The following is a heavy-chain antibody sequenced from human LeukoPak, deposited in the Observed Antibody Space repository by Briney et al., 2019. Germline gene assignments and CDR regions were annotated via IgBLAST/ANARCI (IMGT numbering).Heavy chain of an antibody. D-gene: IGHD3-22*01. CDR2: ISGSGGST. CDR1: GFTFSNYA. Sequence: PGGSLRLSCAASGFTFSNYAMRWVRQAPGKGLEWVSTISGSGGSTYYADSVKGRFTISRDNSKNTLYLQMNSLRAEDTAVYYCAKGSPYYYDSSGYYFYFDYWGQGTLVTVSS. V-gene: IGHV3-23*01. J-gene: IGHJ4*02. CDR3: AKGSPYYYDSSGYYFYFDY.